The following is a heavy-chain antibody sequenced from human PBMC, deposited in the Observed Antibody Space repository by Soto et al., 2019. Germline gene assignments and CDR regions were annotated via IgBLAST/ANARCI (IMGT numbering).Heavy chain of an antibody. CDR2: IRDDGSSV. D-gene: IGHD3-3*01. V-gene: IGHV3-23*02. CDR3: VRDRYTMSDFWSAFSSY. Sequence: GGSLRLSCAASGFSFSSSPMSWVRQVPGKELEWISAIRDDGSSVYYVQSVKGRFTISRDNSKNTSSLRMKNLRVEGTAIYYFVRDRYTMSDFWSAFSSYWGHGAQVTVSS. J-gene: IGHJ4*01. CDR1: GFSFSSSP.